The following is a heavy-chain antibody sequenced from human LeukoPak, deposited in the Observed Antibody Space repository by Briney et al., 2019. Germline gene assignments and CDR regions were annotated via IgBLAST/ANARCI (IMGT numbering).Heavy chain of an antibody. J-gene: IGHJ6*03. CDR3: ARVKSYSSCWRGREDYYYYMDV. V-gene: IGHV7-4-1*02. D-gene: IGHD6-19*01. CDR1: GYTFSNYA. Sequence: ASVKVSCKASGYTFSNYAVIWVRQAPGQGLEWMGWINTNSGNPTYAQGFTGRFVFSSDTSVSTAYLQITSLKAEDTAVYYCARVKSYSSCWRGREDYYYYMDVWGKGTTVTVSS. CDR2: INTNSGNP.